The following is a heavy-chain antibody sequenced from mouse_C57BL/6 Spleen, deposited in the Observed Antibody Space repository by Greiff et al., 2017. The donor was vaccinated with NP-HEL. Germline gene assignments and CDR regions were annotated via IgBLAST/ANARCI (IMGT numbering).Heavy chain of an antibody. D-gene: IGHD1-1*01. CDR1: GYSITSGYY. J-gene: IGHJ2*01. CDR2: ISYDGSN. V-gene: IGHV3-6*01. Sequence: EVQLQQSGPGLVKPSQSLSLTCSVTGYSITSGYYWNWIRQFPGNKLEWMGYISYDGSNNYNPSLKNRISITRDTSKNQFFLKLNSVTTEDTATYYCARDSDYYYYGPYYFDYWGQGTTLTVSS. CDR3: ARDSDYYYYGPYYFDY.